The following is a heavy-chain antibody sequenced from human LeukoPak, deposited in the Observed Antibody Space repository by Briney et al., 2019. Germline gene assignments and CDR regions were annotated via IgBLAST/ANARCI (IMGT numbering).Heavy chain of an antibody. D-gene: IGHD6-13*01. CDR2: IYPGDSDT. V-gene: IGHV5-51*01. CDR3: ARLATAGKVNFYYYYMGV. Sequence: GESLKISCKGSGYSFTNYWIGWVRQMPGKGLEWMGIIYPGDSDTRYSPSFQGQVTISADKSISTAYLQWSSLRASDTAMYYCARLATAGKVNFYYYYMGVWGKGTTVTVSS. CDR1: GYSFTNYW. J-gene: IGHJ6*03.